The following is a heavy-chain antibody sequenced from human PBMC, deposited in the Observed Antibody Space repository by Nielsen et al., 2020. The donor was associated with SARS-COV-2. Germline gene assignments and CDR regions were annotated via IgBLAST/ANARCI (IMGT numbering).Heavy chain of an antibody. CDR2: IYYSGST. D-gene: IGHD4-11*01. CDR1: GGSISSGGYY. CDR3: ARLTYSDAFDI. V-gene: IGHV4-61*08. Sequence: SETLSLTCTVSGGSISSGGYYWSWIRQHPGKGLEWIGYIYYSGSTNYNPSLKSRVTISVDTSKNQFSLKLSSVTAADTAVYYCARLTYSDAFDIWGQGTMVTVSS. J-gene: IGHJ3*02.